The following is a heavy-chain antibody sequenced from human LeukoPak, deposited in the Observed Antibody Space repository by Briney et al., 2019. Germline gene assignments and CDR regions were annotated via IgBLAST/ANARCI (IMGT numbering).Heavy chain of an antibody. CDR1: GYTFTSYA. D-gene: IGHD2-2*01. Sequence: ASAKVSCKASGYTFTSYAMHWVRQAPGQRLEWMGWINAGNGNTKYSQKFQGRVAITRDTSASTAYMELSSLRSEDTAVYYCARDKKVGSTSSTRIGSWFDPWGQGTLVTVSS. J-gene: IGHJ5*02. CDR3: ARDKKVGSTSSTRIGSWFDP. V-gene: IGHV1-3*01. CDR2: INAGNGNT.